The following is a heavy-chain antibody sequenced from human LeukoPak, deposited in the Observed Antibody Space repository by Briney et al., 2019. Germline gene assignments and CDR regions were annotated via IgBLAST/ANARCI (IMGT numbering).Heavy chain of an antibody. D-gene: IGHD3-22*01. V-gene: IGHV3-49*03. J-gene: IGHJ5*02. CDR1: GFTFGDYA. Sequence: GRSLRLSCTASGFTFGDYAMSWFRQALGKGLEWVGFIRSKAYGGTTEYAASVKGRFTISRDDSKSIAYLQMNSLKTEDTAVYYCTRAMIVVVIENWFNPWGQGTLVTVSS. CDR2: IRSKAYGGTT. CDR3: TRAMIVVVIENWFNP.